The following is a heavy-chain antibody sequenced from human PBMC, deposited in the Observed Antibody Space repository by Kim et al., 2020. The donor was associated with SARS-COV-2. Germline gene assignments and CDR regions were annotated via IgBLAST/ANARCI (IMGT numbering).Heavy chain of an antibody. CDR2: INSGGSTV. D-gene: IGHD6-19*01. J-gene: IGHJ4*02. CDR1: GFTFSSYE. Sequence: GGSLRLSCAASGFTFSSYEMNWVRQAPGKGLEWISYINSGGSTVYYADSVKGRFTISRDNAKNSVYLQMNSLRAEDTALYYCAREAYGAVAGYFDYWGQG. V-gene: IGHV3-48*03. CDR3: AREAYGAVAGYFDY.